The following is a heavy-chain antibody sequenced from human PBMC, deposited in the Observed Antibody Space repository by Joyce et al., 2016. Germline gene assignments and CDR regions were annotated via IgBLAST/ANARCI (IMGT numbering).Heavy chain of an antibody. CDR3: ARGDPDGSDGFDI. V-gene: IGHV4-30-2*06. CDR1: GDSISRGAYS. CDR2: IFHSGST. Sequence: QLQLQESGSGLVKPLQTLSLTCTVSGDSISRGAYSWGWIRQSPEKGLEWIGYIFHSGSTYYSPSLKSRVTVSMDTSKNQFSLQLTSVTAADTALYYCARGDPDGSDGFDIWGQGTMVIVSS. J-gene: IGHJ3*02. D-gene: IGHD5-24*01.